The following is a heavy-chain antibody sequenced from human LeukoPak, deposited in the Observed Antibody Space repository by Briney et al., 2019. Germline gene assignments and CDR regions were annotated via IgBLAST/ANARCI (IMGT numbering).Heavy chain of an antibody. CDR3: ATSGGFVLPNAITGNWYMDV. CDR2: ITSAGGYK. D-gene: IGHD2-2*01. Sequence: GRSLRLSCGASGFTFSDYSMNWVRQAPGKGLAWVASITSAGGYKYYADSVKGRFTISRDNAQNSLFLQMNSLSAEDTAVYFCATSGGFVLPNAITGNWYMDVWGRGTSVTVSS. CDR1: GFTFSDYS. V-gene: IGHV3-21*01. J-gene: IGHJ6*03.